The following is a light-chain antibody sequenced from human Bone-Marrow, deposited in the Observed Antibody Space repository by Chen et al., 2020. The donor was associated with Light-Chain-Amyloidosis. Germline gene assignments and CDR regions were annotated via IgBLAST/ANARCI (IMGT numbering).Light chain of an antibody. CDR2: DDS. CDR1: NLGSTS. CDR3: QVWDRSSDRPV. Sequence: SYVLTQPSSVSGGPGQTAPIACGGNNLGSTSVHWYQQTPGQAPLLVVYDDSDRPSGIPERLSGSNSGNTATLTISRVEAGDEADYYCQVWDRSSDRPVFGGGTKLTVL. J-gene: IGLJ3*02. V-gene: IGLV3-21*02.